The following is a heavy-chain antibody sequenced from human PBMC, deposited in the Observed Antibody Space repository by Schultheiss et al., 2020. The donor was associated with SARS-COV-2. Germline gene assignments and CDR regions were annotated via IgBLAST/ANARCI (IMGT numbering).Heavy chain of an antibody. J-gene: IGHJ4*02. CDR2: ISSDGSST. Sequence: GGSLRLSCAASGFTFSRYWMHWVRQAPGKGLVWVSRISSDGSSTSYADSVEGRFTISRDNAKNTLFLQMNSLRAEDTAVYFCAKDRAPYYSWNYMQQWGQGAQVTVSS. CDR1: GFTFSRYW. CDR3: AKDRAPYYSWNYMQQ. V-gene: IGHV3-74*01. D-gene: IGHD1-26*01.